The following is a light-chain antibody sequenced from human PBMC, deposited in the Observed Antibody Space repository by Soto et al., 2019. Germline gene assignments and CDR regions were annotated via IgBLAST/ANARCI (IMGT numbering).Light chain of an antibody. J-gene: IGKJ3*01. CDR3: QQYGSSWFT. CDR1: QSVSFNY. V-gene: IGKV3-20*01. CDR2: GAS. Sequence: EIVLTQSPGTLSLSPGERATLSCRASQSVSFNYLAWCQQKPGQAPRLLIYGASSRATGIPDRFSGSGSGTDFTLTISRLEPEDFAVYYCQQYGSSWFTFGPGTKVDIK.